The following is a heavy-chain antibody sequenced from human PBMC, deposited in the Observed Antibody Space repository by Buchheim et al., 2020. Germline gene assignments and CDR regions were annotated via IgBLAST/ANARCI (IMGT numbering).Heavy chain of an antibody. CDR1: GGTFSSYA. CDR3: ASDVEMATIGYNWFDP. D-gene: IGHD5-24*01. V-gene: IGHV1-69*04. CDR2: IIPILGIA. J-gene: IGHJ5*02. Sequence: QVQLVQSGAEVKKPGSSVKVSCKASGGTFSSYAISWVRQAPGQGLEWMGRIIPILGIANYAQKFQGRVTITADKSTSTDYMELSSLRSEDTAVYYCASDVEMATIGYNWFDPWGQGTL.